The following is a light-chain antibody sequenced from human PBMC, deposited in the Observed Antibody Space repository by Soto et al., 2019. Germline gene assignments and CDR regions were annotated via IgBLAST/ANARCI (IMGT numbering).Light chain of an antibody. V-gene: IGLV2-23*02. J-gene: IGLJ2*01. CDR1: SRDIGSYNL. Sequence: QSALSQPASVSGSPGQSITISCTGTSRDIGSYNLVSWYQQCPGKAPKLMIYEVSERPSGVSNRFSGSKSGNTASLTISWLQSEDEADYYCCSYAGSRTYVVFGGGTKLTVL. CDR3: CSYAGSRTYVV. CDR2: EVS.